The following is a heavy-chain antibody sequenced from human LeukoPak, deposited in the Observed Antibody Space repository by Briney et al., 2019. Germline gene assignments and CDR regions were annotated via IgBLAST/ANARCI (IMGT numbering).Heavy chain of an antibody. D-gene: IGHD3-16*01. J-gene: IGHJ3*02. CDR1: GGTFSSYA. CDR3: ARGDYVGAFDI. Sequence: SVKASCKASGGTFSSYAISWVRQAPGQGLEWMGGIIPIFGTANYAQKFQGRVTNTTDESTNTAYMELSSLRSEDTAVYYCARGDYVGAFDIWGQGTMVTVSS. V-gene: IGHV1-69*05. CDR2: IIPIFGTA.